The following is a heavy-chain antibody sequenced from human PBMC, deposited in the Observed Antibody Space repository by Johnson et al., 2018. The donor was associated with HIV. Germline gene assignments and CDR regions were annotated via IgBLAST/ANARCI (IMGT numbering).Heavy chain of an antibody. CDR2: INWNGDTT. V-gene: IGHV3-20*04. CDR3: ATLTVRSRAFDI. CDR1: GFTFDDYG. Sequence: VQLVESGGGWGQPGRSLRLSCAASGFTFDDYGMRWVRQAPGKGLQWVSGINWNGDTTTYADSVKGRFTVSRVNAKRSLYLQLNSLRDDDTALYYCATLTVRSRAFDIWGQGTMVTVSS. J-gene: IGHJ3*02. D-gene: IGHD4-17*01.